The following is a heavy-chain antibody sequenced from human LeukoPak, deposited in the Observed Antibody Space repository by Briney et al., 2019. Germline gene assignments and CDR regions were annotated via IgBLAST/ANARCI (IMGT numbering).Heavy chain of an antibody. Sequence: ASVKVSCKASGYTFTGYYMHWVRQAPGQGPEWMGWINPNSGGTNYAQKFQGRVTMTRDTSISTAYMELSRLRSDDTAVYYCARNLGDQYYYYGMDVWGQGTTVTVSS. CDR3: ARNLGDQYYYYGMDV. CDR1: GYTFTGYY. D-gene: IGHD1-26*01. CDR2: INPNSGGT. J-gene: IGHJ6*02. V-gene: IGHV1-2*02.